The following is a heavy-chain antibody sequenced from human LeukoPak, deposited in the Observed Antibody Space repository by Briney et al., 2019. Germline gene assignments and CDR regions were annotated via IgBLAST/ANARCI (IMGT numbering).Heavy chain of an antibody. CDR2: INWNGGST. CDR3: ARVGAFGYAFDI. V-gene: IGHV3-20*04. J-gene: IGHJ3*02. CDR1: GFTFDDYG. D-gene: IGHD5-18*01. Sequence: PGGSLRLSCAASGFTFDDYGMSWVRQAPGKGLEWVSGINWNGGSTGYADSVKGRFTISRDNAKNSLYLQMNSLRAEDTAVYYCARVGAFGYAFDIWGQGTMVTVSS.